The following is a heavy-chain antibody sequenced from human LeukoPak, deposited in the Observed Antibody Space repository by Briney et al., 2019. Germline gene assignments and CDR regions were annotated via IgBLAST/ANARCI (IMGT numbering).Heavy chain of an antibody. Sequence: PSETLSLTCAVYGGSLSGYYWSWIRQPPGKGLEWIGEINHSGSTNYNPSLKSRVTISVDASKNQFSLKLSSVTAADTAVYYCARDALRYFDWPDAFDIWGQGTMVTVSS. D-gene: IGHD3-9*01. CDR1: GGSLSGYY. CDR2: INHSGST. J-gene: IGHJ3*02. CDR3: ARDALRYFDWPDAFDI. V-gene: IGHV4-34*01.